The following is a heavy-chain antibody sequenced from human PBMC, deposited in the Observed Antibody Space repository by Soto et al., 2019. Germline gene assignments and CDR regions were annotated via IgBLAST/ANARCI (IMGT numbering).Heavy chain of an antibody. CDR2: ISGSGGTT. J-gene: IGHJ1*01. V-gene: IGHV3-23*01. D-gene: IGHD3-9*01. CDR3: AKDRSPISTGYFQH. Sequence: GSLWLTSAASGFTFSSYAMSWVRQAAGKGLEWVSAISGSGGTTYYADSVKGRFTISRDNSKKTLYLQMNSLTAEDTAVYYCAKDRSPISTGYFQHWGQGTLVTVSS. CDR1: GFTFSSYA.